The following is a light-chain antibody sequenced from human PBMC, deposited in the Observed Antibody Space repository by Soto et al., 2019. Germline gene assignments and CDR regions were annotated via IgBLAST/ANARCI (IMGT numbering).Light chain of an antibody. V-gene: IGLV2-11*01. CDR3: CSYSGTSTL. J-gene: IGLJ2*01. CDR2: DVT. Sequence: QSVLTQPRSVSGSPGQSVTISCTGTGSDVGGYNYVSWYQQYPGKAPKLMIFDVTKRPSGVPDRFSGSKSGNTASLTISGLQSGDEAHYYCCSYSGTSTLFGGGTKLPS. CDR1: GSDVGGYNY.